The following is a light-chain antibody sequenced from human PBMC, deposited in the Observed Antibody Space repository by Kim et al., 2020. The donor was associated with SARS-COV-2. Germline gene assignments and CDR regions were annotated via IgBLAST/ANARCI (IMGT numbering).Light chain of an antibody. J-gene: IGLJ3*02. CDR2: QDS. CDR3: QAWDSSTSWA. V-gene: IGLV3-1*01. Sequence: SYELTQPPSVSVSPGQTASITCIGDDLGNMFSYWYQKKPDQSPVLIIYQDSKRPSGIPERFSASSSGNTATLTISETQSLDEADYYCQAWDSSTSWAFGGGTQLTVL. CDR1: DLGNMF.